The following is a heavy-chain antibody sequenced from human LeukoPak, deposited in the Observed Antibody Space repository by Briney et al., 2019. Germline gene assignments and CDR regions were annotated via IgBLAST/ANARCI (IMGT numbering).Heavy chain of an antibody. J-gene: IGHJ6*02. Sequence: GGSLRLSCAASGFTFGSYEMNWVRQAPGKGLEWVAYITSSGRIIYYADSVKGRFTISRDNAKNSLYLKRNSLRAEDTAVYYCANTGGYCLGTYDYYYFGMDVWGQGTTVTVSS. D-gene: IGHD3-10*01. CDR3: ANTGGYCLGTYDYYYFGMDV. CDR1: GFTFGSYE. CDR2: ITSSGRII. V-gene: IGHV3-48*03.